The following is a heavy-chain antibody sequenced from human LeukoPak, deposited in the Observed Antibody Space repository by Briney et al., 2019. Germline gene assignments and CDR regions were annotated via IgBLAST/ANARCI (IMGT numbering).Heavy chain of an antibody. CDR1: GFTFSSYG. Sequence: GGSLRLSCAASGFTFSSYGMHWVRQAPGKGLEWVAVIWYDGSNKYYADSVKGRFTISRDNSKNTLYLQMNSLRAEDTAVYYCAGDVARPHLRRGPGGYYYGMDVWGQGTTVTVSS. J-gene: IGHJ6*02. V-gene: IGHV3-33*01. CDR3: AGDVARPHLRRGPGGYYYGMDV. CDR2: IWYDGSNK. D-gene: IGHD2-15*01.